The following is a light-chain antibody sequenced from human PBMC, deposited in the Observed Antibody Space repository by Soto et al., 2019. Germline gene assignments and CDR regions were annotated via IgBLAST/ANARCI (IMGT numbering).Light chain of an antibody. J-gene: IGKJ1*01. V-gene: IGKV3-15*01. CDR2: GAS. CDR1: QSVSNY. Sequence: EILMTQSPATLSVSPGERATLSCRASQSVSNYLAWYQQIPGQPPRLLIYGASTRATGIPARFSGSGSGTEFTLTISSLQSEDFAVYYCQQSSTTPWTFGQGTKVEIK. CDR3: QQSSTTPWT.